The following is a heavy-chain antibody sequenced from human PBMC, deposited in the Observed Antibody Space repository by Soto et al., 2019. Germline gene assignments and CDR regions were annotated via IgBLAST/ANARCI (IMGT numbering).Heavy chain of an antibody. CDR2: IIPIFGTA. V-gene: IGHV1-69*06. CDR1: GGTFSSYA. J-gene: IGHJ4*02. CDR3: ASTERSGAPIDY. Sequence: QVQLVQSGAEVKKPGSSVKVSCKASGGTFSSYAISWVRQAPGQGLEWMGGIIPIFGTANYAQKFQGRVTITSDKATSTAYMELSSLISEDPAVYYCASTERSGAPIDYWGQGTLVTVSS. D-gene: IGHD1-26*01.